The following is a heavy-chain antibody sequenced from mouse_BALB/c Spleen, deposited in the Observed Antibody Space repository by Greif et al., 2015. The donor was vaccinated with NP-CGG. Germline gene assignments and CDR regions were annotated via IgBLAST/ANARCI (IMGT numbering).Heavy chain of an antibody. CDR1: GYTFTSYY. D-gene: IGHD4-1*01. CDR3: TRRNWDEGAMDY. Sequence: QVQLQQSGAELVKPGASVKLSCKASGYTFTSYYMYWVKQRPGQGLEWIGGINPSNGGTNFNEKFKSKATLTVDKSSSTAYMQLSSLTSEDSAVYYCTRRNWDEGAMDYWGQGTSVTVSS. CDR2: INPSNGGT. J-gene: IGHJ4*01. V-gene: IGHV1S81*02.